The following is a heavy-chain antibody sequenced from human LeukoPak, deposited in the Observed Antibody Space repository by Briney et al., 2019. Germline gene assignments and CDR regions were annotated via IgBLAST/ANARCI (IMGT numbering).Heavy chain of an antibody. J-gene: IGHJ4*02. D-gene: IGHD2-2*01. CDR1: GFTFSSYA. V-gene: IGHV3-23*01. Sequence: GGSLRLSCAASGFTFSSYAMSWVRQAPGKGLEWVSVISGSGGSTYYADSVKGRFTISRDNAKNTLYLQMSSLRAEDTAVYYCARVGFCNNTGCYSIFDYWGQGTLVTVSS. CDR3: ARVGFCNNTGCYSIFDY. CDR2: ISGSGGST.